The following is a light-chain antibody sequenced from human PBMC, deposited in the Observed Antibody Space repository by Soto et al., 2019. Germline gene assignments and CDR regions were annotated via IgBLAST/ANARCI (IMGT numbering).Light chain of an antibody. V-gene: IGKV1-39*01. CDR3: QQSYGNPQIA. Sequence: DIQMTQSPSSLSASIGDRVTISCRASQDINNYLNWYQMKPGKAPALLIYAASSLQSGVPSRFSGSATGRDFTLTISILQPGNFATYYGQQSYGNPQIAFGGGTKV. CDR1: QDINNY. CDR2: AAS. J-gene: IGKJ4*01.